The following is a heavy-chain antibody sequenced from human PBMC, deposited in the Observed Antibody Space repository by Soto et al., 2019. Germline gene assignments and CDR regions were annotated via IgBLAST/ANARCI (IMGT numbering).Heavy chain of an antibody. CDR2: IYYSGST. CDR3: AIGRGAARLGDY. J-gene: IGHJ4*02. Sequence: PSETLSLTCTVSGGSISSYYCSWIRQPPGRGLEWIGYIYYSGSTNYNPSLKSRVTISVDTSKNQFSLRLSSVTAADTAVYYCAIGRGAARLGDYWGQGTLVTVSS. D-gene: IGHD6-6*01. V-gene: IGHV4-59*01. CDR1: GGSISSYY.